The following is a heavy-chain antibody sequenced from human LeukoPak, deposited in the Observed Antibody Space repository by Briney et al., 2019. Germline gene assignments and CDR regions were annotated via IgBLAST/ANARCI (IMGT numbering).Heavy chain of an antibody. CDR1: GGTFSRYT. V-gene: IGHV1-69*13. CDR2: IIPIFGTA. Sequence: SVKVSCKASGGTFSRYTISWVRQAPGQGPEWMGGIIPIFGTAKYAQKFQGRVTITADESSSTAYMELGSLRSEDTAVYYCVRDATIYDTSGYYYLWWGQGTLVTVSS. CDR3: VRDATIYDTSGYYYLW. J-gene: IGHJ4*02. D-gene: IGHD3-22*01.